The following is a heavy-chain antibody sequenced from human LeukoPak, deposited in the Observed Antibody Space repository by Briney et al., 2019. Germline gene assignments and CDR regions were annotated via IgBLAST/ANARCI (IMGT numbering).Heavy chain of an antibody. CDR1: GYSISSNNW. D-gene: IGHD6-19*01. CDR3: ARNQAVAANRGAFDI. CDR2: IYYSGST. V-gene: IGHV4-28*01. Sequence: NPSETLSLTCAVSGYSISSNNWRAWIRQPPGKGLEWIGYIYYSGSTYYNPYNPSLTSRVTMSVDTSKNQFSLKLDSVTEKDTAMYYCARNQAVAANRGAFDIWGQGTMVTVSS. J-gene: IGHJ3*02.